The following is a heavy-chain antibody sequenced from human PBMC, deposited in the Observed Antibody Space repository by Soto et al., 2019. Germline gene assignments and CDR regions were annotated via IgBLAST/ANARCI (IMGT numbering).Heavy chain of an antibody. J-gene: IGHJ4*02. D-gene: IGHD3-3*01. Sequence: GASVKVSCKASGYTFTSYGISWVRQGPGQGLEWMGWISAYNGNTNYAQKLQGRVTMTTDTSTSTAYMELRSLRSDDTAVYYCARDNDFWSGYYPTFDYWGQGTLVTVSS. CDR3: ARDNDFWSGYYPTFDY. CDR1: GYTFTSYG. CDR2: ISAYNGNT. V-gene: IGHV1-18*01.